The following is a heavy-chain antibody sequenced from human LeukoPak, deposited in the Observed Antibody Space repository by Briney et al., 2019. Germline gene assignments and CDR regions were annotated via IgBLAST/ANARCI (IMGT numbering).Heavy chain of an antibody. D-gene: IGHD7-27*01. J-gene: IGHJ6*03. CDR2: ISYDGSNK. V-gene: IGHV3-30-3*01. Sequence: PGGSLRLSCAASGFTFSSYAMHWVRQAPGKGLEWVAVISYDGSNKYYADSVKGRFTISRDNSKNTLYLQMNSLRAEDTAVYYCARGENWGSSYYYYYMDVWGKGTTVTVSS. CDR1: GFTFSSYA. CDR3: ARGENWGSSYYYYYMDV.